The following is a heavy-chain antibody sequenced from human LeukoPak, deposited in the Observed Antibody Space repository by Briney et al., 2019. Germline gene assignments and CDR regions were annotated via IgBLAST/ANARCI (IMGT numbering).Heavy chain of an antibody. CDR3: ARERRRGYSYGYHGMDV. CDR1: GYTFTSYA. CDR2: INAGNGNT. Sequence: VASVKVSCKASGYTFTSYAMHWVRQAPGQRLEWMGWINAGNGNTKYSQKFQGRVTITRDTSASTAYMELSSLRSEDTAVYYCARERRRGYSYGYHGMDVWGQGTTVTVSS. D-gene: IGHD5-18*01. J-gene: IGHJ6*02. V-gene: IGHV1-3*01.